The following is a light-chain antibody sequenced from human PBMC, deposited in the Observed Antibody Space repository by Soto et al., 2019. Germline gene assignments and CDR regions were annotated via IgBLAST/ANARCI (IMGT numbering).Light chain of an antibody. CDR3: LSYTTSSSYV. Sequence: QSALTQPPSASGSPGQSVTISCTGTSSDIGAYNYVSWYRQYPDKAPKLLVYQVTKRPSGVPDRFSGSKSGNTAALTVSGLQAEDEAVYYCLSYTTSSSYVFGTGTKVTVL. CDR1: SSDIGAYNY. V-gene: IGLV2-8*01. J-gene: IGLJ1*01. CDR2: QVT.